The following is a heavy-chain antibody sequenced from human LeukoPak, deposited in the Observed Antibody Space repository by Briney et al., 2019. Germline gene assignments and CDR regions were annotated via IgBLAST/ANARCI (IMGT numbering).Heavy chain of an antibody. CDR3: ARVVPAALFDY. D-gene: IGHD2-2*01. V-gene: IGHV4-39*01. Sequence: SETLSLTCTVSGDSISSPTFYWGWIRQSPGKGLEWIGSMFYSGTTNCNPSLKSRVTISVDTSKNQFSLNLSSVTAADTAVYYCARVVPAALFDYWGQGTLVTVSS. CDR1: GDSISSPTFY. CDR2: MFYSGTT. J-gene: IGHJ4*02.